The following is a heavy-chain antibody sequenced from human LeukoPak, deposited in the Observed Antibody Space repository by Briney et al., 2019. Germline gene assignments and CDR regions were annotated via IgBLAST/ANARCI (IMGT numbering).Heavy chain of an antibody. CDR2: ISAYNGNT. V-gene: IGHV1-18*01. CDR3: ARGPIGGSY. Sequence: ASVKVSCKASGYTFTSYGISWVRQAPGQGLEWMGWISAYNGNTNYAQKLQGRVTMTRNTSISTAYMELSSLRSEDTAVYYCARGPIGGSYWGQGTLVTVSS. J-gene: IGHJ4*02. D-gene: IGHD3-10*01. CDR1: GYTFTSYG.